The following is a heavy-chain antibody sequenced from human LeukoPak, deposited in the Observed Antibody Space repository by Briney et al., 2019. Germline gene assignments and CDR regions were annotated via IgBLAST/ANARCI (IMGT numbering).Heavy chain of an antibody. CDR3: TRGLFWTYYFDY. CDR1: GFTFSSYA. V-gene: IGHV3-30-3*01. Sequence: GGSLRLSCAASGFTFSSYAMHWVRQAPGKGLEWVAVISYDGSNKYYADSVKGRFTISRDNSKNTLYLQMNSLRAEDTAVYYCTRGLFWTYYFDYWGQGTLVTVSS. CDR2: ISYDGSNK. J-gene: IGHJ4*02. D-gene: IGHD1-1*01.